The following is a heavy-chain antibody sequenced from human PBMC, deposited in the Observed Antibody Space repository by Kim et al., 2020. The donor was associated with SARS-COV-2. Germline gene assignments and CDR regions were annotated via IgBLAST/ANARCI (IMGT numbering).Heavy chain of an antibody. D-gene: IGHD3-9*01. Sequence: SETLSLTCTVSGGSISSSSYYWGWIRQPPGKGLEWIGSIYYSGSTYYNPSLKSRVTISVDTSKNQFSLKLSSVTAADTAVYYCARARVHPDWFDYWGQGTLVTVSS. J-gene: IGHJ4*02. CDR1: GGSISSSSYY. V-gene: IGHV4-39*07. CDR3: ARARVHPDWFDY. CDR2: IYYSGST.